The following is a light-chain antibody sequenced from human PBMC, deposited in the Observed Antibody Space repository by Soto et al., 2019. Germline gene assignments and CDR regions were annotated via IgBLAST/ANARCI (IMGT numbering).Light chain of an antibody. Sequence: ALAQPRSVSGSPGQSVTISCTGTSSDVGGYNYVSWYQQHPGKAPKLMIYDVGKRPSGVPDRFSGSKSDNTASLTISGLQAEDEADYYCCSYAGSYTRVFGTGTRSPS. V-gene: IGLV2-11*01. CDR3: CSYAGSYTRV. J-gene: IGLJ1*01. CDR2: DVG. CDR1: SSDVGGYNY.